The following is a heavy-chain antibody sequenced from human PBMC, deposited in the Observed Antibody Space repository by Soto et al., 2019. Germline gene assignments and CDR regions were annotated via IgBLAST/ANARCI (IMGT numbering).Heavy chain of an antibody. CDR1: GGTFSSYA. J-gene: IGHJ4*02. D-gene: IGHD4-17*01. Sequence: GASVKVSCKASGGTFSSYAISWVRQAPGQGLEWMGGIIPIFGTANYAQKFQGRVTITADEPTSTAYMELSSLRSEDTAVYYCARASSGYGVDDYWGQGTLVTVSS. V-gene: IGHV1-69*13. CDR3: ARASSGYGVDDY. CDR2: IIPIFGTA.